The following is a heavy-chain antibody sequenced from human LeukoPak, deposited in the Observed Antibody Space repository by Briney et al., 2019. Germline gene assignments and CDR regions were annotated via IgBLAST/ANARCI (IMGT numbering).Heavy chain of an antibody. CDR3: ASLRPYGPPAHFDY. Sequence: ASETLSLTCTVSGYSISSGYYWGWMRQPPGRGLEWIVSIYHSGSTYYNPSLQSRVTISVDTSKNQFSLKLSSVTAPDTAVYYCASLRPYGPPAHFDYWGQGTLVTVSS. J-gene: IGHJ4*02. CDR2: IYHSGST. D-gene: IGHD3-10*01. V-gene: IGHV4-38-2*02. CDR1: GYSISSGYY.